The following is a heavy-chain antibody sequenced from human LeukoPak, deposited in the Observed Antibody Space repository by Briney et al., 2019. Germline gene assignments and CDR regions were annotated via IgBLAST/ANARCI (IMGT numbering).Heavy chain of an antibody. D-gene: IGHD4-23*01. CDR1: GYTFTGYY. J-gene: IGHJ4*02. Sequence: VASVKVSCKVSGYTFTGYYMHWVRQAPGQGLEWMGWVNPNSGNTGYAQKFQGRVTITRNTSISTAYMELSSLRSEDTAVYYCARGNYGGNFPFDYWGQGTLVTVSS. V-gene: IGHV1-8*03. CDR3: ARGNYGGNFPFDY. CDR2: VNPNSGNT.